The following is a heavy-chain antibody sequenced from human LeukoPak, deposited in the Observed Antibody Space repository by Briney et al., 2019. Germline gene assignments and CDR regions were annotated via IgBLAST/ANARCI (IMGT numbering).Heavy chain of an antibody. CDR1: GGSISSYY. D-gene: IGHD6-19*01. CDR2: ISYSGST. V-gene: IGHV4-59*01. CDR3: ARFPTTGYSSGWYLKMIASALGYMDV. Sequence: SETLSLTCTVSGGSISSYYWSWIRQPPGKGLEWIGYISYSGSTNCNPSLKSRVTTSVDTSKHQFSLKLSSVTAADTAVYYCARFPTTGYSSGWYLKMIASALGYMDVWGQGTTVTVSS. J-gene: IGHJ6*02.